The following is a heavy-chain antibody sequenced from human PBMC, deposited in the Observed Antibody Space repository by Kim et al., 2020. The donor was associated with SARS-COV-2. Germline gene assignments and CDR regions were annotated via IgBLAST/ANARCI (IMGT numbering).Heavy chain of an antibody. CDR3: AHLNILTGLYSSNWGSFDY. V-gene: IGHV2-5*02. D-gene: IGHD6-13*01. CDR2: IYWDDDK. CDR1: GFSLSTSGVG. J-gene: IGHJ4*02. Sequence: SGPTLVNPTQTLTLTCTFSGFSLSTSGVGVAWIRQPPGKALEWLALIYWDDDKRYSPSLKSRLTITKDTSKNQVVLTMTNMDPVDTATYYCAHLNILTGLYSSNWGSFDYWGQGTLVTVSS.